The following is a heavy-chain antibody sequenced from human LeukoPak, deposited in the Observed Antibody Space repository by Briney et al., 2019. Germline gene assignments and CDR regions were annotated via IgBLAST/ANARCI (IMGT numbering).Heavy chain of an antibody. CDR2: IGPDGSEK. J-gene: IGHJ4*02. CDR3: ARDQWAVPGDDC. Sequence: GGSLRLSCAASGFTFSSYWMSWVRQAPGKGLEWVANIGPDGSEKYYLDSVKGRFTISRDNAKNSMYLQMNSLTAEDTAIYHCARDQWAVPGDDCWGQGTLITVSS. D-gene: IGHD1-26*01. CDR1: GFTFSSYW. V-gene: IGHV3-7*01.